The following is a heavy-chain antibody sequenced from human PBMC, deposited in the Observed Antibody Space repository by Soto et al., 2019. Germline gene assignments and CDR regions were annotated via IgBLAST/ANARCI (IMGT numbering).Heavy chain of an antibody. CDR3: AREGSSSPEYFDF. CDR1: GGSISSDDYY. J-gene: IGHJ4*02. V-gene: IGHV4-30-4*01. CDR2: IYYTGRT. Sequence: ASETLSLTCSVSGGSISSDDYYWTWIRQPPGEGLEWIGYIYYTGRTSSTPSLESRVTISIDTSKNQFSLKLSSVSAADTAVYYCAREGSSSPEYFDFWGPGTLVTAPQ. D-gene: IGHD2-15*01.